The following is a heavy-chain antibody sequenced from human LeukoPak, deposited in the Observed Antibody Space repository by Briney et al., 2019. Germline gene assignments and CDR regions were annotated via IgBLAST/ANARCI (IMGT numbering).Heavy chain of an antibody. D-gene: IGHD6-19*01. V-gene: IGHV3-7*01. CDR3: AREPFPQHISGWDRDY. CDR2: IKGDGSEK. J-gene: IGHJ4*02. CDR1: GFTFTSYW. Sequence: GGSLRLSCAASGFTFTSYWMSWVRQTPGKGLEWVANIKGDGSEKYYVDSVKGRFTISRDNAKNSLYLQMNSLRAEDTAVYYCAREPFPQHISGWDRDYWGQGTLVTVSS.